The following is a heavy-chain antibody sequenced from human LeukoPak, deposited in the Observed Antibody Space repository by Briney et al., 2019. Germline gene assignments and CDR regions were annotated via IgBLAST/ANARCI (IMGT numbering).Heavy chain of an antibody. CDR3: ARELSQIVWGGLDY. J-gene: IGHJ4*02. CDR2: IQNDASTR. CDR1: GFIFSHYG. D-gene: IGHD2-21*01. Sequence: GGSLRLSCTASGFIFSHYGMHWVRQAPGKGLEWVAVIQNDASTRNYVDSVKGRFTISRDNSENTVFLQMDSQRVEDTAVYYCARELSQIVWGGLDYGGQGTLVSVSS. V-gene: IGHV3-33*05.